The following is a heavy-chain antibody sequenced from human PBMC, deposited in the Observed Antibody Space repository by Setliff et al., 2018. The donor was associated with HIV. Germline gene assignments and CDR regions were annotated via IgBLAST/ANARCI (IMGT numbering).Heavy chain of an antibody. V-gene: IGHV1-69*06. Sequence: ASVKVSCKASGGDFRNYAISWVRQAPGQGLEWMGGIIPIFGTANYAQKFQGRVTITADTSTDTAYMELSSLRSEDTAVYYCATDTTSYGKLRFNYYYYYMDVWGKGTTVTVSS. J-gene: IGHJ6*03. D-gene: IGHD1-1*01. CDR1: GGDFRNYA. CDR3: ATDTTSYGKLRFNYYYYYMDV. CDR2: IIPIFGTA.